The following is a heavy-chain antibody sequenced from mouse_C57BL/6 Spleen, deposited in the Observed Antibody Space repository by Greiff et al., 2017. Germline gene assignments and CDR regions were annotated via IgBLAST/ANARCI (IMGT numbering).Heavy chain of an antibody. CDR1: GYTFTSYW. CDR3: AREGIITTAL. V-gene: IGHV1-64*01. D-gene: IGHD1-1*01. J-gene: IGHJ2*01. CDR2: IHPNSGST. Sequence: QVQLQQPGAELVKPGASVKLSCKASGYTFTSYWMHWVKQRPGQGLEWIGMIHPNSGSTNYNEKFKSNATLTVDKSSSTAYMQLSSLTSEDSAVYYCAREGIITTALWGQGTTLTVSS.